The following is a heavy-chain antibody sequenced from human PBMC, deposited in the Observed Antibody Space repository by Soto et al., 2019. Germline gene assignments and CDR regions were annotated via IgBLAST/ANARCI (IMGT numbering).Heavy chain of an antibody. CDR2: IYYSGST. CDR3: ARDLPNSNPYYFDY. J-gene: IGHJ4*02. Sequence: SETLSLTXTVSGGSISSYYWSWIRQPPGKGLEWIGYIYYSGSTNYNPSLKSRVTISVDTSKNQFSLKLSSVTAADTAVYYCARDLPNSNPYYFDYWGQGTLVTVS. D-gene: IGHD4-4*01. CDR1: GGSISSYY. V-gene: IGHV4-59*01.